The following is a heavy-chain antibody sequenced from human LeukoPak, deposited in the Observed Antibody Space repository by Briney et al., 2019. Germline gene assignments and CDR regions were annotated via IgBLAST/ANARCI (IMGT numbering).Heavy chain of an antibody. D-gene: IGHD6-13*01. J-gene: IGHJ5*02. CDR3: ARAPGRIAAAGTGGNWFDP. CDR1: GGTFSSYA. Sequence: GASVKVSCKASGGTFSSYAISWVRQAPGQGLEWMGRIIPILDIANYAQKLQGRVTITADKTTSTAYMELSSLRSEDTAVYYCARAPGRIAAAGTGGNWFDPWGQGTLVTVSS. CDR2: IIPILDIA. V-gene: IGHV1-69*04.